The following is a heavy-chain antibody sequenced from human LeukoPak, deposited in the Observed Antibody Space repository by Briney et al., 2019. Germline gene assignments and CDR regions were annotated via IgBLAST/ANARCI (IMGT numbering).Heavy chain of an antibody. CDR1: GFIFSSYA. CDR2: ISGSGDST. V-gene: IGHV3-23*01. Sequence: GGSLRLSCAASGFIFSSYAMSWVRQAPGKGLEWVSGISGSGDSTYYADSVKGRFTISRDNSENMVYLQLNSLRAEDTALYYCAREWPLTGTTSSTNRGGYWGQGILVTVSS. J-gene: IGHJ4*02. D-gene: IGHD1-1*01. CDR3: AREWPLTGTTSSTNRGGY.